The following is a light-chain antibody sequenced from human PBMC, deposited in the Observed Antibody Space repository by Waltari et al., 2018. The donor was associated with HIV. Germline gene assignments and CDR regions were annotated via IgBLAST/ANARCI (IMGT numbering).Light chain of an antibody. V-gene: IGLV2-14*03. CDR1: RSDIGDYNY. CDR2: DVK. Sequence: QSALTQPASLSGSPGQSITISCSGFRSDIGDYNYVSWYQQYQGKVPKLIIYDVKYRPSGVSNRFSGSKSDSAAFLNISGLQTEDEAVYHFCSYTSGSTHVFGTGTEVTVL. J-gene: IGLJ1*01. CDR3: CSYTSGSTHV.